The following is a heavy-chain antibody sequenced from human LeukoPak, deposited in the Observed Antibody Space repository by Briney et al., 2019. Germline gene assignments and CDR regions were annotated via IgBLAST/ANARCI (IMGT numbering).Heavy chain of an antibody. J-gene: IGHJ5*02. Sequence: GASVKVSCKVSGYNLIDLNMHWVRQAPREGLEWMGGFDPKEDETIYAPKFQGRVAMTEDTSTDTAYMELSDLRSEDTAVYYCTTPLGYCVSTNCYVRFDPWGQGTLVIVS. CDR1: GYNLIDLN. D-gene: IGHD2-2*01. CDR2: FDPKEDET. CDR3: TTPLGYCVSTNCYVRFDP. V-gene: IGHV1-24*01.